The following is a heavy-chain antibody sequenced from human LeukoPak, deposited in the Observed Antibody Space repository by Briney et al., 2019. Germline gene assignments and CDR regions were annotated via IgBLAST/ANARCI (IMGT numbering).Heavy chain of an antibody. D-gene: IGHD6-19*01. CDR3: ARPGSDWHFDY. CDR1: GFSFTTYW. J-gene: IGHJ4*02. CDR2: IYPGDSDI. V-gene: IGHV5-51*01. Sequence: GESLKISCKGFGFSFTTYWIGWVRQMPGKGLAWMAIIYPGDSDIRYSPSFQCQVTISADTSISTAYLQWSSLKASDTAMYFCARPGSDWHFDYWGQGTLVTVSS.